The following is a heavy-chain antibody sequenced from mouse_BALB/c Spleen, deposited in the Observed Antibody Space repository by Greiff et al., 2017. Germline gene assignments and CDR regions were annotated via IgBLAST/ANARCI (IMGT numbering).Heavy chain of an antibody. CDR3: ARSDGYYYAMDY. D-gene: IGHD2-3*01. CDR1: GFTFSSFG. Sequence: QLKESGGGLVQPGGSRKLSCAASGFTFSSFGMHWVRQAPEKGLEWVAYISSGSSTIYYADTVKGRFTISRDNPKNTLFLQMTSLRSEDTAVYYCARSDGYYYAMDYWGQGTSVTVSS. CDR2: ISSGSSTI. J-gene: IGHJ4*01. V-gene: IGHV5-17*02.